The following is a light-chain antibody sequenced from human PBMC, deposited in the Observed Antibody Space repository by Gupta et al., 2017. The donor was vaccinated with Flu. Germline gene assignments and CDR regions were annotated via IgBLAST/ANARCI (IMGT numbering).Light chain of an antibody. CDR1: RIFGSS. CDR2: ETV. CDR3: QQRSNWLLS. V-gene: IGKV3-11*01. Sequence: GERATLSCRASRIFGSSLAWYQQRPGQAPSLLIYETVYRATGVPARFSGSGSGADFTLTITSLEPEDFATYFCQQRSNWLLSFGGGTKVE. J-gene: IGKJ4*01.